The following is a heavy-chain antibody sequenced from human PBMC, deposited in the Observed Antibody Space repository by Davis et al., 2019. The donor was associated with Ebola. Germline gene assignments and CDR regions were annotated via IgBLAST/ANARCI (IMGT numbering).Heavy chain of an antibody. J-gene: IGHJ5*02. Sequence: SLSLSCPASGFTFDDSGMHCVRPAPGKGLEWVAVISYDGSNKYYADSVKGRFTISRDNAKNSLYLQMNSLRAEDTAVYYCARDWLRYFDWLSHWFDPWGQGTLVTVSS. CDR3: ARDWLRYFDWLSHWFDP. CDR1: GFTFDDSG. V-gene: IGHV3-30*03. CDR2: ISYDGSNK. D-gene: IGHD3-9*01.